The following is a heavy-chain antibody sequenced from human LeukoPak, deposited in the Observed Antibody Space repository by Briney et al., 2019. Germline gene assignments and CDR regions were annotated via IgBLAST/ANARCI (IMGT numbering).Heavy chain of an antibody. CDR1: GGSISSYY. V-gene: IGHV4-4*07. CDR2: IYTSGST. CDR3: ARDSGPDGEYCGGDCPYWYFDL. D-gene: IGHD2-21*02. J-gene: IGHJ2*01. Sequence: SETPSLTCTVSGGSISSYYWSWIRQPAGKGLEWIGRIYTSGSTNYNPSLKSRVTMSVDTSKNQFSLKLSSVAAADTAVYYCARDSGPDGEYCGGDCPYWYFDLWGRGTLVTVSS.